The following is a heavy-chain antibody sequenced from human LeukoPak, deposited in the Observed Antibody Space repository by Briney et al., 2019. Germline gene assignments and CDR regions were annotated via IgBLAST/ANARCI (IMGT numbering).Heavy chain of an antibody. CDR2: ISAGGGGT. CDR3: AKLRGSVYDVWYLDY. D-gene: IGHD5/OR15-5a*01. J-gene: IGHJ4*02. Sequence: GGSLRLSCAASGFTFSGYAMSWVRQAPGKGLEWVSGISAGGGGTYYAASVKGRFTISRDNSKNTLFLQMNSLRAEDTAVYYCAKLRGSVYDVWYLDYWGQGTLVTVSS. V-gene: IGHV3-23*01. CDR1: GFTFSGYA.